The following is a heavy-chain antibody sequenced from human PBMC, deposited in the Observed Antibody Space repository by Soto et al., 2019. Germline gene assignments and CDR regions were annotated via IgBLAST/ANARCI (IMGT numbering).Heavy chain of an antibody. D-gene: IGHD4-17*01. Sequence: GGSLRLSCAASGFTFSSYSMNWVRQAPGKGLEWVSSISSSSSYIYYADSVKGRFTISRDNAKNSLYLQMNSLRAEDTAVYYCARDPDGDYDEYFQHWGQGTLVTVSS. CDR2: ISSSSSYI. V-gene: IGHV3-21*01. J-gene: IGHJ1*01. CDR3: ARDPDGDYDEYFQH. CDR1: GFTFSSYS.